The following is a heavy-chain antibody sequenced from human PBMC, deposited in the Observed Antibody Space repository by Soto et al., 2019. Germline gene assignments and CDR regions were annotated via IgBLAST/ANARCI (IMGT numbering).Heavy chain of an antibody. CDR3: AREGIEVTGTSNGMDV. CDR2: IYYRGSI. V-gene: IGHV4-31*03. J-gene: IGHJ6*02. Sequence: TLSLTCSVSGGSFTSGGYYWSWIRQHPGKGLEWIGYIYYRGSIYYNPSLKSRVTISVDTSKNQFSLNLTSVTAADTAIYYCAREGIEVTGTSNGMDVWGQGTRVTVSS. D-gene: IGHD6-19*01. CDR1: GGSFTSGGYY.